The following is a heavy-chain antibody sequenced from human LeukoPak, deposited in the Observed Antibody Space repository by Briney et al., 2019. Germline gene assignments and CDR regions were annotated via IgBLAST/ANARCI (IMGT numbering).Heavy chain of an antibody. CDR2: ISSSSSYI. V-gene: IGHV3-21*01. J-gene: IGHJ3*02. CDR3: ARDILVGYAFDT. CDR1: GFTFSSYS. Sequence: GGSLRLSCAASGFTFSSYSMNWVRQAPGKGLEWVSSISSSSSYIYYADSVKGRFTISRDNAKNSLYLQMNSLRAEDTAVYYCARDILVGYAFDTWGQGTMVTVSS. D-gene: IGHD5-12*01.